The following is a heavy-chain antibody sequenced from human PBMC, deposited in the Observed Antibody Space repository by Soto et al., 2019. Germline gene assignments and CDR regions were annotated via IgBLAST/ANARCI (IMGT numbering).Heavy chain of an antibody. Sequence: EVQVSESGGGLVQPGGSLRLSCVASGFTLSDCAMNWVRQAPGKGLEGISDITGSGGATFYADSVKGRFTVHRDDSKNTLYLRLHSLRAEDTAVYYCAKRSRDGYNSPIDYWGQGTLVTVSS. D-gene: IGHD1-1*01. CDR2: ITGSGGAT. CDR1: GFTLSDCA. J-gene: IGHJ4*02. CDR3: AKRSRDGYNSPIDY. V-gene: IGHV3-23*01.